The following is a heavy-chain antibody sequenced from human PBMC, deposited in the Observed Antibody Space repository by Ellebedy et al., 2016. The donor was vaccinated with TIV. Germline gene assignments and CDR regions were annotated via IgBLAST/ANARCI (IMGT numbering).Heavy chain of an antibody. Sequence: GESLKISXGASGFTFSIAGMTWVRQAPGKGLGWVGTGSRCREAYYADPFKGRFFISRDNDLNSVFLQLNNLRVEDTAVYYCSRDGREWSRDCWGPGTLGTLSS. V-gene: IGHV3-21*06. CDR1: GFTFSIAG. J-gene: IGHJ4*02. D-gene: IGHD3-3*01. CDR3: SRDGREWSRDC. CDR2: GSRCREA.